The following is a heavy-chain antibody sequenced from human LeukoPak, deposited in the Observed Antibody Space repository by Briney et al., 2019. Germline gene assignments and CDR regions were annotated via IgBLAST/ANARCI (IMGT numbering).Heavy chain of an antibody. D-gene: IGHD3-10*01. Sequence: GGSLRLSCAASGFTFSSYGMHWVRQAPGKGLEWVSYISSSSTKYYADSVKGRFTISRDNAKNSLYLQMNSLRDEDTAVYYCASDYGSNWFDPWGQGTLVTVSS. CDR1: GFTFSSYG. V-gene: IGHV3-48*02. J-gene: IGHJ5*02. CDR2: ISSSSTK. CDR3: ASDYGSNWFDP.